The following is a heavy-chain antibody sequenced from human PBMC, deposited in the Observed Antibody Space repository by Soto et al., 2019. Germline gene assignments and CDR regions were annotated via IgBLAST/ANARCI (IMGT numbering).Heavy chain of an antibody. CDR2: MNPDSGNT. CDR3: ARSVDGSNVNFDY. CDR1: GYTFTSYD. J-gene: IGHJ4*02. D-gene: IGHD3-10*01. V-gene: IGHV1-8*01. Sequence: QVQLVQSGAEVRTPGASVKVSCKASGYTFTSYDINWVRQATGQGPEWMGWMNPDSGNTGYVQKFQGRVTMTRNTAISTAYMELTSLRSEDTAVYYCARSVDGSNVNFDYWGQGTLVTVSS.